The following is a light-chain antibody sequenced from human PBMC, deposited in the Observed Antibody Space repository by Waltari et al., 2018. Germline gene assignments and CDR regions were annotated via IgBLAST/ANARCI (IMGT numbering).Light chain of an antibody. CDR2: DVS. Sequence: QSVLTQPPSASGSPGQSVSISCTGTSSDVGGYDYVSWYQQHPGKAPKLMIYDVSKRPSGLPDRFAGSKSGNTASLTVSGLQADDEADYYCSSYAGNNNYIFGSGTKVTVL. CDR1: SSDVGGYDY. CDR3: SSYAGNNNYI. V-gene: IGLV2-8*01. J-gene: IGLJ1*01.